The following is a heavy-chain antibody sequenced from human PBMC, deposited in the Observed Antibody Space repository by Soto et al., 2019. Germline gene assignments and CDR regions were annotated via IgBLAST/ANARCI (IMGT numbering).Heavy chain of an antibody. Sequence: SETLSLTCAVSGGSISRTNWWNWVRQSPGKGLEWIGEIYHTGTTNYNPSLKSRVTISVDRSRNQFSLELTSVTAADTALYFCASSVGSRLGYAFDIWGQGTVVTVS. CDR1: GGSISRTNW. D-gene: IGHD6-25*01. V-gene: IGHV4-4*02. CDR3: ASSVGSRLGYAFDI. J-gene: IGHJ3*02. CDR2: IYHTGTT.